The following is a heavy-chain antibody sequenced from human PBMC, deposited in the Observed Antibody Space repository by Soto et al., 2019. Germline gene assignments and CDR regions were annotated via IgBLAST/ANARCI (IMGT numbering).Heavy chain of an antibody. CDR2: IYPGDSDT. V-gene: IGHV5-51*01. CDR1: GYSFTSYW. CDR3: ATSYSSSQTTWDH. D-gene: IGHD6-13*01. J-gene: IGHJ4*02. Sequence: GESLKISCKGSGYSFTSYWIGWVRQMPGKGLEWMGIIYPGDSDTRYSPSFQGQVTISADKSISTAYLQWSSLKASDTAMYYCATSYSSSQTTWDHWGQGTLVTVSS.